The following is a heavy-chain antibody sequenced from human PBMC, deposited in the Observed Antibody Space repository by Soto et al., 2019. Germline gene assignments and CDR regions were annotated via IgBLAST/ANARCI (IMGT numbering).Heavy chain of an antibody. CDR3: ARDRSGSGWFNAFDI. CDR1: GDSVFSSTAA. CDR2: TYYRSKWYN. Sequence: SQTLSLTCAISGDSVFSSTAAWNWVRQSPSRGLEWLGRTYYRSKWYNDYAVSVKSRITINPDTSKHQFSLQLNSVTPEDTAVYYCARDRSGSGWFNAFDIWGHGTMVTVSS. D-gene: IGHD6-19*01. J-gene: IGHJ3*02. V-gene: IGHV6-1*01.